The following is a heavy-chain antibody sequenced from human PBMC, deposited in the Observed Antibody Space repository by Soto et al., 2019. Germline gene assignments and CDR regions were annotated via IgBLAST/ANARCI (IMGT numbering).Heavy chain of an antibody. V-gene: IGHV3-30*18. D-gene: IGHD5-18*01. CDR2: ISYDGSDK. CDR3: TKERRYSFDAFDI. Sequence: QVQLVESGGGVVQPGRSLRLSCAASGFTFSFYGMHWVRQAPGKGLEWVTVISYDGSDKYYADSVKGRLTISRDNSKNTLYLQINILRAEDTAVYYCTKERRYSFDAFDIWGQGTMVTVSS. CDR1: GFTFSFYG. J-gene: IGHJ3*02.